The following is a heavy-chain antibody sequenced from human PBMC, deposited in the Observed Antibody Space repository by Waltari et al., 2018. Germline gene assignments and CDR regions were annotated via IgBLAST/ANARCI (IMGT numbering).Heavy chain of an antibody. CDR2: INPTNGVT. CDR3: ARGLGGSSPFDY. CDR1: GYSFGGYY. Sequence: QVHLVQSGAEVKTSGASVKVSCTSSGYSFGGYYLYWVRQAPGQGLEWMGWINPTNGVTNYAQKFQGRVTMTRDTSINSVYMDLSRLRSDDTAVYFCARGLGGSSPFDYWGRGTLVTVSS. D-gene: IGHD3-16*01. V-gene: IGHV1-2*02. J-gene: IGHJ4*02.